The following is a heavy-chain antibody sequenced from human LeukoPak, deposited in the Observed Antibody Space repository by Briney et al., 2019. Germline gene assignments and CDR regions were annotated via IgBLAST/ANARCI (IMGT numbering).Heavy chain of an antibody. V-gene: IGHV3-48*01. D-gene: IGHD3-3*01. CDR1: GFTFSSYS. CDR3: ARGRITIFGVVTSYYFDY. J-gene: IGHJ4*02. Sequence: GGSLRLSCAASGFTFSSYSMNWVRQAPGKGLEWVSYISSSSSTIYYADSVKGRFTISRDNAKNSLYLQMNSLRAEDTAVYYCARGRITIFGVVTSYYFDYWGQGTLVTVSS. CDR2: ISSSSSTI.